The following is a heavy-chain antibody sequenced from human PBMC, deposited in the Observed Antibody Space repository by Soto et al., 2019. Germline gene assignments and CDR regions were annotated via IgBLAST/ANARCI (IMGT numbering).Heavy chain of an antibody. V-gene: IGHV3-23*01. CDR2: ISGSGGST. Sequence: GGSLRLSFSASGFTFSSYAMSWVRPAPGKGLEWVSAISGSGGSTYYADSVKGRFTISRDNSKNTLYLQMNSLRAEDTAVYYCAKDKPDYDILTLGGMDVWGQGTTVTVSS. D-gene: IGHD3-9*01. J-gene: IGHJ6*02. CDR1: GFTFSSYA. CDR3: AKDKPDYDILTLGGMDV.